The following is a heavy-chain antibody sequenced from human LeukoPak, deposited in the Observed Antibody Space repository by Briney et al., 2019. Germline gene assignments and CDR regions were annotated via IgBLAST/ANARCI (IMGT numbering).Heavy chain of an antibody. J-gene: IGHJ6*02. V-gene: IGHV6-1*01. CDR1: GDSVSSISVA. CDR2: TYYRSKWYF. CDR3: SLARSEYHYGMDD. Sequence: PSQTLSLTCAISGDSVSSISVAWNWIRQSPSRGLEWLGRTYYRSKWYFEYAVSVKSRINISPDTSKNQFSLQLTSVTPEDTAVYYCSLARSEYHYGMDDWGQGTTVTVSS.